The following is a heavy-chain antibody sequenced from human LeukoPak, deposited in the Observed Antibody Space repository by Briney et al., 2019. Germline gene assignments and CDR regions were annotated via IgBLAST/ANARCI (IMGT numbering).Heavy chain of an antibody. CDR3: AKAASSSWPSYYYGMDV. D-gene: IGHD6-13*01. V-gene: IGHV3-23*01. J-gene: IGHJ6*02. CDR2: ITGSGGNT. Sequence: GRSLRLSCAASGFIFSSYSTSWVRQAPGKGLEWVSVITGSGGNTYYADSVKGRFTISKDNSKNTVYLQMSSLRVDDTAVYYCAKAASSSWPSYYYGMDVWDQGTTVTVSS. CDR1: GFIFSSYS.